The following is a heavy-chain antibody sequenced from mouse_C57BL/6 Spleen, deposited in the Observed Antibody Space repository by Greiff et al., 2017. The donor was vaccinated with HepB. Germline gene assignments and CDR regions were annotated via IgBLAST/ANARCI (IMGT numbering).Heavy chain of an antibody. Sequence: EVKLMESGPELVKPGASVKISCKASGYSFTDYNMNWVKQSNGKSLEWIGVINPNYGTTSYNQKFKGKATLTVDQSSSTAYMQLNSLTSEDSAVYYCARSETAQASYYFDYWGQGTTLTVSS. J-gene: IGHJ2*01. V-gene: IGHV1-39*01. CDR1: GYSFTDYN. CDR2: INPNYGTT. D-gene: IGHD3-2*02. CDR3: ARSETAQASYYFDY.